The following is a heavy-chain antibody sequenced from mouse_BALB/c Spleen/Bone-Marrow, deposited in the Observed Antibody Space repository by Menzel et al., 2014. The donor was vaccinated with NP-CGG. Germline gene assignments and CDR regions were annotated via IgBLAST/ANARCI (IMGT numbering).Heavy chain of an antibody. CDR1: GFTFTDYY. Sequence: EVKLMESGGGLVQPGGSLRLSCATSGFTFTDYYMSWVRQPPGKALEWLGFIRNKGKGYTTEYSASVKGRFTISRDNSQSILYLRMNTLRAEDSATYYCARDINYDIYWYFDVWGAGTTVTVSS. CDR3: ARDINYDIYWYFDV. J-gene: IGHJ1*01. CDR2: IRNKGKGYTT. D-gene: IGHD2-4*01. V-gene: IGHV7-3*02.